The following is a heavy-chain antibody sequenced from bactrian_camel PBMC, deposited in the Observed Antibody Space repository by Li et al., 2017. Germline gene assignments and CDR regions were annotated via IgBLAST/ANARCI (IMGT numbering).Heavy chain of an antibody. J-gene: IGHJ4*01. Sequence: HVQLVESGGGSVQAGGTLRLSCTASGFTFDDADMGWYRQAPGSECELVSLRTTSGSTQYADSVKGRFTTSQDTAKNTMFLQLNHLKPEDTAVYYCAADYPATETTLTDSSSRWGRNQWGQGTQVTVS. CDR3: AADYPATETTLTDSSSRWGRNQ. D-gene: IGHD5*01. V-gene: IGHV3S53*01. CDR1: GFTFDDAD. CDR2: RTTSGST.